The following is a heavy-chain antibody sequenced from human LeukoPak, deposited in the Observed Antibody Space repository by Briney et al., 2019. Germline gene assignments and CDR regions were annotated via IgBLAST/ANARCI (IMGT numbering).Heavy chain of an antibody. Sequence: SETLSLTCTVSGGSISSSSYYWGWIRQPPGKGLEWIGSIYYSGITYYNPSLKSRVTISLDTSKNQFSLKLSSVTAADTAVYYCARDRYIYGSEDRFDYWGQGTLVTVSS. V-gene: IGHV4-39*07. J-gene: IGHJ4*02. D-gene: IGHD5-18*01. CDR3: ARDRYIYGSEDRFDY. CDR1: GGSISSSSYY. CDR2: IYYSGIT.